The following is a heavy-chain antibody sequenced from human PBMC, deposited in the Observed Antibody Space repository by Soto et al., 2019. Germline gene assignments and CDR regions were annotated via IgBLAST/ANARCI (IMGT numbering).Heavy chain of an antibody. D-gene: IGHD1-26*01. J-gene: IGHJ4*02. CDR1: GFTFSDHY. V-gene: IGHV3-72*01. Sequence: EVQLVESGGGLVQPGGSLRLSCAASGFTFSDHYMEWVRQAPGKGLEWVGRIRNKANSYNTEYAASVKGRFTISRDDSXXXXXXXXXXXXXXDTAVFYCARYSGSYSRGLDYWGQGTPVIVSS. CDR3: ARYSGSYSRGLDY. CDR2: IRNKANSYNT.